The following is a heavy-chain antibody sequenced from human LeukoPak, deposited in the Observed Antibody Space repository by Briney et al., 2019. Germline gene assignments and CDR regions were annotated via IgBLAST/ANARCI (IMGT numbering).Heavy chain of an antibody. Sequence: PGGSLRLSCAASGFTFSSYSMNWVRRAPGKGLEWVSVIYSGGSTYYADSVKGRFTISRDNSKNTLYLQMNSLRAEDTAVYYCAKDKVYFWSGYYTPSAFDYWGQGTLVTVSS. CDR2: IYSGGST. D-gene: IGHD3-3*01. J-gene: IGHJ4*02. CDR3: AKDKVYFWSGYYTPSAFDY. CDR1: GFTFSSYS. V-gene: IGHV3-66*01.